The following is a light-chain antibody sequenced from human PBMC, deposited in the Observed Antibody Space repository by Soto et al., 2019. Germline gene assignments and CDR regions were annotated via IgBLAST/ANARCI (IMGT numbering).Light chain of an antibody. CDR1: QSLNRD. CDR3: QQYNNWPGT. Sequence: IVMTQSPATLSMSPGERATLSCRASQSLNRDLAWYQQKPGQSPRLLIFGACIRATGIPARFSGSGSGTEFTLTIGSLQSEDCALYYCQQYNNWPGTFGQGTKVDIK. J-gene: IGKJ1*01. V-gene: IGKV3-15*01. CDR2: GAC.